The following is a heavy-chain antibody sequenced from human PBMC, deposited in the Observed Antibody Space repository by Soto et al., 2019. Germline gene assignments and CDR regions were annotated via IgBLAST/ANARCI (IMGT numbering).Heavy chain of an antibody. CDR3: ARGGDTAMVYHGMDV. Sequence: ASVKVSCKASGYSFTGYFTQWVRQAPGQGLEWMGWINLNSGGTNYAQKFQGRVTMTRDTSISTAYMELSRLRSDDTAVYYCARGGDTAMVYHGMDVWGQGTTVTAP. J-gene: IGHJ6*02. D-gene: IGHD5-18*01. CDR2: INLNSGGT. V-gene: IGHV1-2*02. CDR1: GYSFTGYF.